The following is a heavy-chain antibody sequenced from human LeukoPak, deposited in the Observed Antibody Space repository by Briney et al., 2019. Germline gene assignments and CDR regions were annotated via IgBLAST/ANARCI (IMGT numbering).Heavy chain of an antibody. D-gene: IGHD6-13*01. CDR3: ARGYVYSSSWYALMGYYYYGMDV. CDR2: IIPIFGTA. J-gene: IGHJ6*02. CDR1: RGTFSSYA. Sequence: SVKVSCKASRGTFSSYAISWVRQAPGQGLEWMGGIIPIFGTANYAQKFQGRVTITADESTSTAYMELSSLRSEDTAVYYCARGYVYSSSWYALMGYYYYGMDVWGQGTTVTVSS. V-gene: IGHV1-69*13.